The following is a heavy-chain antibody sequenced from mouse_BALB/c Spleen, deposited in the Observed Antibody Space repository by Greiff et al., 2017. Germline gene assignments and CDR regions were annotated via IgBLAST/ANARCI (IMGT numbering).Heavy chain of an antibody. D-gene: IGHD6-1*01. CDR3: VRAGASRRSYAMDY. CDR2: IWTGGGT. J-gene: IGHJ4*01. Sequence: VKLVESGPGLVAPSQSLSITCTVSGFSLTSYDISWIRQPPGKGLEWLGVIWTGGGTNYNSAFMSRLSISKDNSKSQVFLKMNSLQTDDTAIYYCVRAGASRRSYAMDYWGQGTSVTVSS. CDR1: GFSLTSYD. V-gene: IGHV2-9-2*01.